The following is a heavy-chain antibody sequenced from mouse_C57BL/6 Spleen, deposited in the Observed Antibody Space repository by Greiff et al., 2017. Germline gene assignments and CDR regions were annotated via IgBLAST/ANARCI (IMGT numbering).Heavy chain of an antibody. J-gene: IGHJ1*03. V-gene: IGHV5-4*01. CDR2: ISDGGSYT. CDR3: ARDEGSWDDWYFDV. Sequence: EVKLVESGGGLVKPGGSLKLSCAASGFTFSSYALSWVRQTPEKRLEWVATISDGGSYTYYPDNVKGRFTISRDNAKNNLYLQMSHLKSEDTAMYYCARDEGSWDDWYFDVWGTGTTVTVSS. D-gene: IGHD4-1*01. CDR1: GFTFSSYA.